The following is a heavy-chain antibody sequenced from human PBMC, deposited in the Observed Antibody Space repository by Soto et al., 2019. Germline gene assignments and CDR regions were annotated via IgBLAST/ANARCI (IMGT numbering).Heavy chain of an antibody. CDR1: GGTFSSSA. CDR2: IIPLFGTA. J-gene: IGHJ4*02. Sequence: QVQLVQSGAEVKKPGSSVKVSCKASGGTFSSSAISWVRQAHGQGLEWMGGIIPLFGTANYPQKFQGRVTITADESTSTAYLELSSLRSPDTCVYYCGGENEDAEEYYCDSWGQGTLVTVSS. CDR3: GGENEDAEEYYCDS. V-gene: IGHV1-69*01. D-gene: IGHD1-1*01.